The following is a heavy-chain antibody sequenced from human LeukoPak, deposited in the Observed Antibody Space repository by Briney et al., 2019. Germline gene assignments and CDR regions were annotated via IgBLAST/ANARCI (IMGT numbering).Heavy chain of an antibody. J-gene: IGHJ4*02. CDR2: INPSGGSA. V-gene: IGHV1-46*01. Sequence: ASVKVSCKASGYTFTSYYMHWVRQAPGQGPEWMAIINPSGGSASYAQKFQGRITVTSDMSTSTVYMELSSLRSEDTAVYYCATLNFAGDYTFDYWGQGTLVTVSS. CDR3: ATLNFAGDYTFDY. CDR1: GYTFTSYY. D-gene: IGHD4-17*01.